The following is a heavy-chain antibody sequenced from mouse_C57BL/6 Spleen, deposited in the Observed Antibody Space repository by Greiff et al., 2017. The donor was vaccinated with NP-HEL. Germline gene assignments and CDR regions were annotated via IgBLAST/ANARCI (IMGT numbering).Heavy chain of an antibody. Sequence: EVQLQQSGPELVKPGASVKISCKASGYTFTDYYMNWVKQSHGKSLEWIGDINPNNGGTSYNQKFKGKATLTVDKSSSTAYMELRSLTSEDSAVYYCARGDYGSSRYFDVWGTRTTVTVSS. V-gene: IGHV1-26*01. D-gene: IGHD1-1*01. CDR3: ARGDYGSSRYFDV. J-gene: IGHJ1*03. CDR1: GYTFTDYY. CDR2: INPNNGGT.